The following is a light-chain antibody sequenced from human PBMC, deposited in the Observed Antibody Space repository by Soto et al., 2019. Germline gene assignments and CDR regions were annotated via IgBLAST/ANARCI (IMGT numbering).Light chain of an antibody. CDR1: QGINNY. V-gene: IGKV1-9*01. Sequence: DIQLTQSPSFLSASVGDRVTITCRASQGINNYLAWYQQKPGNAPKLLIYAASTLQSGVPSRFSGSGSGTEFTLTISSLQPEDFATYYCQQLNIYPLTFGPGTKVHIK. CDR3: QQLNIYPLT. J-gene: IGKJ3*01. CDR2: AAS.